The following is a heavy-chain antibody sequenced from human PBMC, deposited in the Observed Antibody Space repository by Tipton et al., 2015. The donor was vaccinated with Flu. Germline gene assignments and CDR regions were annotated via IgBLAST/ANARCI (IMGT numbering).Heavy chain of an antibody. Sequence: QSGPEVKKPGSSIKVSCKASGGTFSDYAINWVRQAPGQGLEWMGWISVYNSNTNYAQKFQGRVTLTTDTSTSTAYMELRSLKSDDTAVYYCARGGIMIFGVLTKGIDYWGQGTLVTV. CDR1: GGTFSDYA. D-gene: IGHD3/OR15-3a*01. J-gene: IGHJ4*02. CDR2: ISVYNSNT. V-gene: IGHV1-18*01. CDR3: ARGGIMIFGVLTKGIDY.